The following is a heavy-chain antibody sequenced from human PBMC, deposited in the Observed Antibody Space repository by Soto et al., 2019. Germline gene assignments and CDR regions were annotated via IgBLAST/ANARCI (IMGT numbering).Heavy chain of an antibody. CDR1: GFTFSSYA. CDR2: ISGSGGST. Sequence: EVQLLESGGGLVQPGGSLRLSCAASGFTFSSYAMSWVRQAPGKGLEWVSAISGSGGSTYSADSVKGRFTISRDNSKNTLYLQMNSLRAEDTAVYYCAKGPEHEYSSSWERPYYYYYGMDVWGQGTTVTVSS. CDR3: AKGPEHEYSSSWERPYYYYYGMDV. V-gene: IGHV3-23*01. J-gene: IGHJ6*02. D-gene: IGHD6-13*01.